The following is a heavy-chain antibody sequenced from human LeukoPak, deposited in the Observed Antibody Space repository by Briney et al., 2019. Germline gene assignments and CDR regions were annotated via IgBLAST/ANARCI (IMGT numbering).Heavy chain of an antibody. D-gene: IGHD4-17*01. V-gene: IGHV4-31*03. Sequence: PSETLSLTCTVSGGSISSGGYYWSWIRQHPGKGLEWIGYIYYSGSTYYNPSLKSRVTISVDTSKNQFSLKLSSVTAADTAVYYCATHRRDYGDSKTIDYWGQGTLVTVSS. J-gene: IGHJ4*02. CDR3: ATHRRDYGDSKTIDY. CDR2: IYYSGST. CDR1: GGSISSGGYY.